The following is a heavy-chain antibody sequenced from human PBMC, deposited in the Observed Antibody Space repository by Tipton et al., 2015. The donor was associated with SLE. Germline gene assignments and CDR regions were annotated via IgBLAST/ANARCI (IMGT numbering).Heavy chain of an antibody. V-gene: IGHV4-38-2*01. CDR1: GYSISSGYY. D-gene: IGHD6-13*01. CDR2: IYHSGST. J-gene: IGHJ4*02. Sequence: TLSLTCAVSGYSISSGYYWGWFRQTPGKGVEGIGSIYHSGSTYYNPSLKSRVTISVDTSKNQFSLKLSSVTAADTAVYYCARDIAAAGTYYFDYWGQGTLVTVSS. CDR3: ARDIAAAGTYYFDY.